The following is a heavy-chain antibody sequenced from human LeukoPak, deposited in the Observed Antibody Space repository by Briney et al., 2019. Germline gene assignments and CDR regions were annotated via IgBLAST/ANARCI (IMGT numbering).Heavy chain of an antibody. V-gene: IGHV1-69*13. CDR2: IIPIFGTA. CDR3: ARVGVRGYSYGHRFDY. Sequence: ASVKVSCKASGGTFSSYAISWVRQAPGQGLEWMGGIIPIFGTANYAQKFQGRVTITADESTSTAYMELSSLRSEDTAVYYCARVGVRGYSYGHRFDYWGQGTLVTVSS. CDR1: GGTFSSYA. D-gene: IGHD5-18*01. J-gene: IGHJ4*02.